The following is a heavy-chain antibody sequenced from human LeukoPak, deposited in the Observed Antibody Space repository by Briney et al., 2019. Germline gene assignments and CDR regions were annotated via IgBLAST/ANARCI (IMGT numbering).Heavy chain of an antibody. J-gene: IGHJ6*03. Sequence: SVKVSCKASGGTYSSYAISWVRQAPGQGLEWMGGIIPIFGTANYAQKFQGRVTITTDESTSTAYMELSSLRSEDTAVYYCARDEYSSSGYYYYMDVWGKGTTVTVSS. CDR2: IIPIFGTA. V-gene: IGHV1-69*05. CDR1: GGTYSSYA. CDR3: ARDEYSSSGYYYYMDV. D-gene: IGHD6-6*01.